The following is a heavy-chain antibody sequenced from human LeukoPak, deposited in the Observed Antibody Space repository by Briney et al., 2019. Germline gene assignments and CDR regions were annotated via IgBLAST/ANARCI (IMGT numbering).Heavy chain of an antibody. CDR1: GYSFTSYW. V-gene: IGHV5-10-1*01. D-gene: IGHD6-13*01. CDR3: ARFSSSWYGDY. J-gene: IGHJ4*02. Sequence: GESLKISREASGYSFTSYWITWVRQMPGKGLEWMGTIHTSDSYTNYSPSFEGHVTLSADKSISTAYLQWSSLRASDTAMYFCARFSSSWYGDYWGQGILVTVSS. CDR2: IHTSDSYT.